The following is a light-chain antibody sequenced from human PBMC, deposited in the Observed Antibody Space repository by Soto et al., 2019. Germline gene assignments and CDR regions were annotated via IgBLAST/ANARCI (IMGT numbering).Light chain of an antibody. Sequence: EIVLTQSPATLSLSPGERATLSCRASQSVNSYLAWYQQKPGQAPRLLLYDASTRATGIPARFSGSGSGTDFTLTISSLEPEGFAVYYCQQRSNWPPLTFGGGTKVEIK. CDR2: DAS. V-gene: IGKV3-11*01. CDR1: QSVNSY. J-gene: IGKJ4*01. CDR3: QQRSNWPPLT.